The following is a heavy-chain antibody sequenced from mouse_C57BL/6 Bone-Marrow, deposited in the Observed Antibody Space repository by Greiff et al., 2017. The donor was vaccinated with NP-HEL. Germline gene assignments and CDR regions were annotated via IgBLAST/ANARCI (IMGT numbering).Heavy chain of an antibody. CDR3: ARGEDYSNYGFAY. Sequence: VQLQQPGAELVKPGASVKMSCKASGYTFTSYWITWVKQRPGQGLEWIGDIYPGSGSTNYNEKFKSKATLTVDTSSSTAYMQLSSLTSEDSAVYYCARGEDYSNYGFAYWGQGTLVTVSA. CDR2: IYPGSGST. D-gene: IGHD2-5*01. V-gene: IGHV1-55*01. J-gene: IGHJ3*01. CDR1: GYTFTSYW.